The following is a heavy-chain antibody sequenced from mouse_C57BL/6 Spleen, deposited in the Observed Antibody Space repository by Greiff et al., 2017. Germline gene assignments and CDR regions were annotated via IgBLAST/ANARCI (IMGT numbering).Heavy chain of an antibody. CDR2: ISSGSSTI. V-gene: IGHV5-17*01. CDR3: ARMVTTYYAMDY. Sequence: VSLVESGGGLVKPGGSLKLSCAASGFTFSDYGMHWVRQAPEKGLEWVAYISSGSSTIYYADTVKGRFTISRDNAKNTLFLQMTSLRSEDTAMYYCARMVTTYYAMDYWGQGTSVTVSS. J-gene: IGHJ4*01. CDR1: GFTFSDYG. D-gene: IGHD2-3*01.